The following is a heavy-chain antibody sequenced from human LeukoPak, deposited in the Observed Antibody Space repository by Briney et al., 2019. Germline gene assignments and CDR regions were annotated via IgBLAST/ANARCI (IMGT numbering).Heavy chain of an antibody. Sequence: SETLSLTCTVSGGSIYSYYWSWIRQPPGKGLEWIGYIYYSGSTNYNPSLKSRVAISVDTSKNQFSLKLRSVTAADTALYYCARGGYSFDYWGQGTLVTVSS. CDR3: ARGGYSFDY. CDR2: IYYSGST. J-gene: IGHJ4*02. V-gene: IGHV4-59*01. CDR1: GGSIYSYY. D-gene: IGHD3-22*01.